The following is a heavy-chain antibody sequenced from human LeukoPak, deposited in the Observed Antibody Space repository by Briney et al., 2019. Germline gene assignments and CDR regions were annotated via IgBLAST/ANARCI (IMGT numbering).Heavy chain of an antibody. V-gene: IGHV4-39*01. CDR2: IYYSGTP. CDR1: VGSISSSSYY. D-gene: IGHD6-13*01. Sequence: PSETLSLTCTVPVGSISSSSYYCGWIRQPPGKGLEWLGSIYYSGTPSYNPSLKSRVTLSVDTSKNQFSLKLSSVTAANTAVYYCASLYSSSWYFFDYWGQGTLVTVSS. CDR3: ASLYSSSWYFFDY. J-gene: IGHJ4*02.